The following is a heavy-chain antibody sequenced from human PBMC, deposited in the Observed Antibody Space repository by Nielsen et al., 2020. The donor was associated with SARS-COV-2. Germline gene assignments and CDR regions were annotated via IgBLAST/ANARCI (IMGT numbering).Heavy chain of an antibody. CDR2: IYPGDSDT. J-gene: IGHJ6*02. V-gene: IGHV5-51*01. CDR3: VRSPTHYQGMDV. Sequence: GESLKISCKGSGYSFTTYWIGWVRQMPGKGLEWMGIIYPGDSDTRYSPAFQGQVTISADRSIGTAYLQWTRLKASDTATYYCVRSPTHYQGMDVWGQGTSVTVSS. CDR1: GYSFTTYW.